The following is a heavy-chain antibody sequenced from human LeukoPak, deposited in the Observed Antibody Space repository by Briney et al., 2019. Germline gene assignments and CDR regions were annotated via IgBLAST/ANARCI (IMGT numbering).Heavy chain of an antibody. J-gene: IGHJ4*02. V-gene: IGHV4-4*02. CDR1: GGSISSSNW. CDR2: VYHSGST. Sequence: SGTLSLTCAVSGGSISSSNWWSWVRQPPGKGLKWIGEVYHSGSTNYNPSLKSRVTISVDKSKNQFSLKLSSVTAADTAVYYCARDGDYYDSSGLIDYWGQGTLVTVSS. D-gene: IGHD3-22*01. CDR3: ARDGDYYDSSGLIDY.